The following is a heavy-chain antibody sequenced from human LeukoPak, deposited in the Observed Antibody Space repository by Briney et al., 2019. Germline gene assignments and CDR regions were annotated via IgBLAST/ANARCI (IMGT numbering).Heavy chain of an antibody. CDR1: GGSISSSNW. CDR3: ARDSVDIVIIPAAMFSTSKNWYFDL. Sequence: SGTLSLTCAVSGGSISSSNWWSWVRQPPGKGLEWIGEIYHSGSTNYNPSLKSRVTISVDTSKNQFSLKLSSVTAADTAVYYCARDSVDIVIIPAAMFSTSKNWYFDLWGRGTLVTVSS. D-gene: IGHD2-2*01. CDR2: IYHSGST. J-gene: IGHJ2*01. V-gene: IGHV4-4*02.